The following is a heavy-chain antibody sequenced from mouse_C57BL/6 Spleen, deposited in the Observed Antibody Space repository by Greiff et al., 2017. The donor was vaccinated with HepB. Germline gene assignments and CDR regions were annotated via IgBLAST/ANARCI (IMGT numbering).Heavy chain of an antibody. Sequence: VQLQQSGAELVRPGTSVKVSCKASGYAFTNYLIEWVKQRPGQGLEWIGVINPGSGGTNYNEKFKGKATLTADKSSSTAYMQLSSLTSEDSAVYFCARSGYDYDGYFDVWGTGTTVTVSS. V-gene: IGHV1-54*01. CDR2: INPGSGGT. CDR3: ARSGYDYDGYFDV. CDR1: GYAFTNYL. D-gene: IGHD2-4*01. J-gene: IGHJ1*03.